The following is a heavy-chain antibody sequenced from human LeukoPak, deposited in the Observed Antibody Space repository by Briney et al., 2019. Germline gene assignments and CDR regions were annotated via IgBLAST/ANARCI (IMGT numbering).Heavy chain of an antibody. CDR3: ARDFRGGYDFWSGYYTPYYFDY. CDR2: IYYSGYT. CDR1: GGSISSSSYY. D-gene: IGHD3-3*01. Sequence: SETLSLTCTVSGGSISSSSYYWGWIRQPPGKGLEWIGTIYYSGYTYYNPSLKSRVTISVDTSKNHFSLKLSSVTAADTAVYYCARDFRGGYDFWSGYYTPYYFDYWGQGTLVTVSP. J-gene: IGHJ4*02. V-gene: IGHV4-39*07.